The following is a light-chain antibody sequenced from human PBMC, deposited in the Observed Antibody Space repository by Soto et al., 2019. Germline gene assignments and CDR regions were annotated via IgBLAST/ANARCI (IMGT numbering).Light chain of an antibody. CDR2: AAS. Sequence: ESVLMESPGTMSLSTEERATLSCRASQRVGSNYLAWYQQKPGQAPRLLIYAASTRATGIPARFSGSGSGTDFTLTISSLQSEDFAVYYCQRYNNWPSSGPGTKVDIK. V-gene: IGKV3-15*01. J-gene: IGKJ3*01. CDR1: QRVGSN. CDR3: QRYNNWPS.